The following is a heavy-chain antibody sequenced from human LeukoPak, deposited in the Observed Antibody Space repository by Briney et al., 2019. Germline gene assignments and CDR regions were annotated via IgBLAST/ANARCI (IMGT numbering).Heavy chain of an antibody. V-gene: IGHV5-51*01. CDR2: IYPGDSDT. Sequence: GESLKISCKGSGYSFTSYWIGWVRQMPGKGLEWVGIIYPGDSDTRYSPSFQGQVTISADKSISTAYLQWSSLKASDTAMYYCARDVGTYYYDSSHAFDIWGQGTMVTVSS. CDR3: ARDVGTYYYDSSHAFDI. J-gene: IGHJ3*02. CDR1: GYSFTSYW. D-gene: IGHD3-22*01.